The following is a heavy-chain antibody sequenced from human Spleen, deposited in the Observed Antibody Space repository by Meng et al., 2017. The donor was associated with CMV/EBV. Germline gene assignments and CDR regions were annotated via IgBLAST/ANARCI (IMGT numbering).Heavy chain of an antibody. CDR1: GFTFDDYA. Sequence: SLKISCAASGFTFDDYAMHWVRQAPGKGLEWVSGISWNNFKAGYADSVKGRFTISRDNTRNSLYLEMNSLRAEDTAVYYCAKDGSYYDFWSGYSGPHFYYYYYGMDVWGQGTTVTVSS. V-gene: IGHV3-9*01. J-gene: IGHJ6*02. D-gene: IGHD3-3*01. CDR3: AKDGSYYDFWSGYSGPHFYYYYYGMDV. CDR2: ISWNNFKA.